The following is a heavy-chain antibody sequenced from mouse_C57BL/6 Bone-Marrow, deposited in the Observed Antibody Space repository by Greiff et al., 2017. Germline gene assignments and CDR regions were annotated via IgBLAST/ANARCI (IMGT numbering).Heavy chain of an antibody. CDR3: ARESAYRGIWY. J-gene: IGHJ4*01. Sequence: EVHLVESGGGLVKPGGSLKLSCAASGFTFSSYAMSWVRQTPEKRLEWVATISDGGSYTYYPDNVKGRFTISRDNAKNNLYLQMSHLKSEDTAMYYCARESAYRGIWYWGQGTSVTVSS. V-gene: IGHV5-4*01. CDR1: GFTFSSYA. D-gene: IGHD1-1*02. CDR2: ISDGGSYT.